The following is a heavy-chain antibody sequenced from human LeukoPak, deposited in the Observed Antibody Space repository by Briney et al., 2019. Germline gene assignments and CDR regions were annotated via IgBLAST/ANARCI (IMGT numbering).Heavy chain of an antibody. J-gene: IGHJ5*02. D-gene: IGHD3-10*01. CDR2: IYRGGNT. CDR3: VRAPGAT. CDR1: GFIVSSDH. V-gene: IGHV3-53*01. Sequence: GGSLRLSCAASGFIVSSDHMNWVRQAPGKGLEWVAVIYRGGNTFYADPVKGRFTISRDNSKNTVYLQMNSLRAEDTAVYYCVRAPGATWGQGTLVTVSS.